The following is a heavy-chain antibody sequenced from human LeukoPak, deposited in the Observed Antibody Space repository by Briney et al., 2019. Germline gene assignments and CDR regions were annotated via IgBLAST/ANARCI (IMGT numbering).Heavy chain of an antibody. CDR3: ARHDDYSRAFDI. CDR2: LHHSGST. Sequence: PSETLSLTCTVSGGSVSSYYWSWVRQPPGKGLEWIGYLHHSGSTDYNPSLKSRVSTSVDTSKNQFSLRLNSVTAADTAVYYCARHDDYSRAFDIWGQGTMVTVSS. V-gene: IGHV4-59*08. J-gene: IGHJ3*02. CDR1: GGSVSSYY. D-gene: IGHD4-11*01.